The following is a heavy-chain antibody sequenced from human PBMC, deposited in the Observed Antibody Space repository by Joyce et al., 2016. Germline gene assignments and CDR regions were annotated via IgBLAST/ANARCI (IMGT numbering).Heavy chain of an antibody. CDR3: ARFPYDSSGYFLHYFDY. CDR2: IDPSDSDT. CDR1: GYNFTNYW. J-gene: IGHJ4*02. V-gene: IGHV5-10-1*03. D-gene: IGHD3-22*01. Sequence: EVQLVQSGAEVKKPGESLRISCKGSGYNFTNYWINWVRQMPGKGLQWMGRIDPSDSDTNYSPAFQGHVTMSADKSTSTAYLQWSSLKASDSAMYYCARFPYDSSGYFLHYFDYWGQGTLVTVSS.